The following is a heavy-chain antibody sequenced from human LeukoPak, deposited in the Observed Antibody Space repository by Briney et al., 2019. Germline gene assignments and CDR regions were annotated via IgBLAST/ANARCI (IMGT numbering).Heavy chain of an antibody. V-gene: IGHV4-39*01. CDR1: GGSISTSNYY. D-gene: IGHD2-2*01. CDR3: ARRAYCSSTSCYSVPTFDY. CDR2: IYYSGST. J-gene: IGHJ4*02. Sequence: SETLSLTCTVSGGSISTSNYYWGWIRQPPGKGLEWIGSIYYSGSTYYNPSLKSRVTISVDTSKNQFSLKLSSVTAADTAVYYCARRAYCSSTSCYSVPTFDYWGQGTLVTVSS.